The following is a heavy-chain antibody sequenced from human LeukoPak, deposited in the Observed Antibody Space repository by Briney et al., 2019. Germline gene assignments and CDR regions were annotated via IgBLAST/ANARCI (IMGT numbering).Heavy chain of an antibody. J-gene: IGHJ4*02. Sequence: SETLSLTCTVSGGSISSYYWSWIRQPPGKGLEWIGEINHSGSTNYNPSLKSRVTISVDTSKNQFSLKLSSVTAADTAVYYCARVGAARLGEFDYWGQGTLVTVSS. V-gene: IGHV4-34*01. D-gene: IGHD6-6*01. CDR2: INHSGST. CDR1: GGSISSYY. CDR3: ARVGAARLGEFDY.